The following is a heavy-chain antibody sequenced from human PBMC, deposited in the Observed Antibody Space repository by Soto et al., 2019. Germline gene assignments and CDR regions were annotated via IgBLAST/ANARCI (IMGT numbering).Heavy chain of an antibody. Sequence: QVQLQESGPGLVKPSETLSLTCTVSGGSISNYHWAWIRQPPGKGLDWIGYVHHSGKITYNPSLXNXVXIXXDMSKNVFSLKLDSATAADTAVYYCARLNLADTGDHGEFDYWGQGALVAVSS. CDR2: VHHSGKI. D-gene: IGHD2-8*02. CDR3: ARLNLADTGDHGEFDY. CDR1: GGSISNYH. J-gene: IGHJ4*02. V-gene: IGHV4-59*01.